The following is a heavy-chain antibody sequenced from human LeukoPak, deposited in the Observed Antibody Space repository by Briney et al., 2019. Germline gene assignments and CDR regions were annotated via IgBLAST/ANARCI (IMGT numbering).Heavy chain of an antibody. J-gene: IGHJ4*02. CDR3: ARGPSYSGSTEFDY. CDR1: GFTVSSNY. Sequence: GGSLRLSCAASGFTVSSNYMSWVRQAPGKGLEWVSVIYSGGSTYYADSVKGRFTISRDNSKNTLYLQMNSLRAEDTAVYYCARGPSYSGSTEFDYWGQGTLVTVSS. V-gene: IGHV3-53*01. D-gene: IGHD1-26*01. CDR2: IYSGGST.